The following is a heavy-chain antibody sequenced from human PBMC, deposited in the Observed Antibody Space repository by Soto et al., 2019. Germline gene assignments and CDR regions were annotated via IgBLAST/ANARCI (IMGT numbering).Heavy chain of an antibody. CDR2: IYHTGST. D-gene: IGHD1-1*01. CDR1: GCSIRTVGHY. CDR3: ARATGTLRSRNCDY. V-gene: IGHV4-31*03. J-gene: IGHJ4*02. Sequence: SETLALACTVSGCSIRTVGHYWTWIRQPPGKGLEWIGSIYHTGSTYYSKSLRSRLTMSVDTSKSQFSLRLSSVTAADTAVYYCARATGTLRSRNCDYWGQGSLVPVSS.